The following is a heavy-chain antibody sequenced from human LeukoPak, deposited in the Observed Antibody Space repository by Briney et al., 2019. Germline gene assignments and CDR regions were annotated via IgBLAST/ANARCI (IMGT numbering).Heavy chain of an antibody. CDR2: ISGRGGTT. CDR3: VRDSRHVTAEHFQY. V-gene: IGHV3-23*01. CDR1: GFTFSSYA. Sequence: PGGSLRLSCAASGFTFSSYAMSWVRQAPGKGLEWVSAISGRGGTTYYADSVKSRFTISRDNSKDTLYLQMNSLRAEDTAEYYCVRDSRHVTAEHFQYWGQGALVSVSS. J-gene: IGHJ1*01.